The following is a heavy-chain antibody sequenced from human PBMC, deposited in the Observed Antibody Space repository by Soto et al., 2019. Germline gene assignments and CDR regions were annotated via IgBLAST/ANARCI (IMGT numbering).Heavy chain of an antibody. D-gene: IGHD5-12*01. J-gene: IGHJ4*02. CDR2: IGTAGDT. CDR3: ARVGRLRFFDY. CDR1: GFTFSSYA. V-gene: IGHV3-13*04. Sequence: EVQLVESGGGLVQPGGSLRLSCAASGFTFSSYAMHWVRQATGKGLEWVSAIGTAGDTYYPGSVKGRFTISRENAKNSLYLQMTSLRAGDTAVYYCARVGRLRFFDYWGQGTLVTVSS.